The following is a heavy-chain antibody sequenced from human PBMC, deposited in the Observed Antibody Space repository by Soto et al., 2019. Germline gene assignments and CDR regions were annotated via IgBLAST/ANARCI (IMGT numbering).Heavy chain of an antibody. J-gene: IGHJ5*02. CDR3: AKGGEGSCSRTSCLYFSDS. CDR2: ISDSGTT. V-gene: IGHV3-23*01. D-gene: IGHD2-2*01. CDR1: GFTFHTYA. Sequence: EVQLLDSGGGLVQPGGSLRLSCAASGFTFHTYAMSWVRQAPGKGLEWVSTISDSGTTYYANSVKGRFTISRDNSRNTLDLQMNSLRVEDTAVYYCAKGGEGSCSRTSCLYFSDSWGQGTLVTVSS.